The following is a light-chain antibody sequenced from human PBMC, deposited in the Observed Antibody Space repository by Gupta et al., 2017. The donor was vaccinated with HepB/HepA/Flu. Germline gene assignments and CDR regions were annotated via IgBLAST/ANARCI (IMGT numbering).Light chain of an antibody. CDR2: PAS. V-gene: IGKV1-9*01. Sequence: DIQLTQSPSFLSASVGDRVTITCRASHGINSYLGWYQQKPGKAPKVLIYPASTLQSGVPSRFSGSGSGTEFTLTISSLQPEDVATYYCQQLNSYPLTFGHGTKV. J-gene: IGKJ3*01. CDR1: HGINSY. CDR3: QQLNSYPLT.